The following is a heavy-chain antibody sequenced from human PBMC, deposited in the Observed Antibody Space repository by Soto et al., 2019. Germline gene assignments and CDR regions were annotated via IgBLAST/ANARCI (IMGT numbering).Heavy chain of an antibody. Sequence: QVQLVASGGGVLQPGRSLRLSCAASGFTLSSYGMPWVRQAPGKGMEWVEVISYDGSNKYYADSVKGRFTISRDNSKNTLYLQMNSLRSEDTAVYYCAKFLSANGWGGHDYYYYCMDVCGQGTAVTVS. CDR1: GFTLSSYG. D-gene: IGHD3-16*01. V-gene: IGHV3-30*18. CDR3: AKFLSANGWGGHDYYYYCMDV. J-gene: IGHJ6*02. CDR2: ISYDGSNK.